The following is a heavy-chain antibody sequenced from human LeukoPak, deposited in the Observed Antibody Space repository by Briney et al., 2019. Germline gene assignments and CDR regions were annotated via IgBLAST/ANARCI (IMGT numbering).Heavy chain of an antibody. CDR1: GFTSSSYS. Sequence: GGSLRLSCAPSGFTSSSYSMTWVRQAPGKGLEWVSSISSSSRYIYYADSMKGRFTISRDNAKNSLYLQMNSLRAEDTALYYCARESGYGSGSPGYWGQGTLVTVSS. CDR2: ISSSSRYI. J-gene: IGHJ4*02. D-gene: IGHD1-26*01. CDR3: ARESGYGSGSPGY. V-gene: IGHV3-21*04.